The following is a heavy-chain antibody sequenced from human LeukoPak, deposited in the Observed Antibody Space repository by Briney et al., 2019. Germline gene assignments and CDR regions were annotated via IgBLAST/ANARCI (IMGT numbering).Heavy chain of an antibody. J-gene: IGHJ4*02. CDR2: IYHSGST. CDR1: GGSINSNNW. V-gene: IGHV4-4*02. D-gene: IGHD2-15*01. CDR3: VTNSIGYCSGGNCYQVPDS. Sequence: PSETLSLTCAVSGGSINSNNWWSWVRQPPGKGLEWIGEIYHSGSTNYNPSLKSRVTISVDKSKKQFSLKLSSVTAADTAVYYCVTNSIGYCSGGNCYQVPDSWGQGSLVTVSS.